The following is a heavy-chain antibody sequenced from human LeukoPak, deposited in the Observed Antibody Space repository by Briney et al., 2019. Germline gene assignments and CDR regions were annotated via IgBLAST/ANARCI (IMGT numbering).Heavy chain of an antibody. CDR2: ISWNSGSI. J-gene: IGHJ4*02. D-gene: IGHD6-19*01. V-gene: IGHV3-9*01. CDR1: GFTFDDYA. CDR3: ARGQWLVRGSYYFDY. Sequence: GGSLRLSCAASGFTFDDYAMHWVRQAPGKGLEWVSGISWNSGSIGYADSVKGRFTISRDNAKNSLYLQMNSLRAEDTALYYCARGQWLVRGSYYFDYWGQGTLVTVSS.